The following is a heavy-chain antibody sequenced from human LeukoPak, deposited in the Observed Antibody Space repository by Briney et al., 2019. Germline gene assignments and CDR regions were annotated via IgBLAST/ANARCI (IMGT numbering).Heavy chain of an antibody. D-gene: IGHD2-21*02. CDR2: IIPIFGTA. CDR3: ARDLYCGGDCSGSIDY. Sequence: GASVKVSCKASGYTFTSYYMHWVRQAPGQGLEWMGRIIPIFGTANYAQKFQGRVTITTDESTSTAYMELSSLRSEDTAVYYCARDLYCGGDCSGSIDYWGQGTLVTVSS. CDR1: GYTFTSYY. J-gene: IGHJ4*02. V-gene: IGHV1-69*05.